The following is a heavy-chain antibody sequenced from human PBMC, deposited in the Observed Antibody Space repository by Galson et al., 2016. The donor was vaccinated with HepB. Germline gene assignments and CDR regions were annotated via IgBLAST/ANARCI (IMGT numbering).Heavy chain of an antibody. D-gene: IGHD3-22*01. CDR1: GFTFSNYA. V-gene: IGHV3-30*04. CDR3: ARNYESGGYLSAFDYYGVDV. J-gene: IGHJ6*02. CDR2: MSNDGTNK. Sequence: SLRLSCAASGFTFSNYAMQWVRQAPGKGLEWVALMSNDGTNKHLADSVRGRFTISRDNSENTLYVQMNSLRIEDTAVYFCARNYESGGYLSAFDYYGVDVWGPGTTVTVSS.